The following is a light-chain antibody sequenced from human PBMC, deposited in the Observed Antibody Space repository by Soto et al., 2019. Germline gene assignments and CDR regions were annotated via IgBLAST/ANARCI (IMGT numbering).Light chain of an antibody. Sequence: DIEITRCPPSLSESVGYRVTITCRASQGISNYLAWYQQKPGKVPKLLMYAASTLQSGVPSRFSGSGSGTDFTLTLSSLQPEDVATYYCQKYNSAPPTLRQGTKVDI. CDR3: QKYNSAPPT. CDR2: AAS. CDR1: QGISNY. V-gene: IGKV1-27*01. J-gene: IGKJ1*01.